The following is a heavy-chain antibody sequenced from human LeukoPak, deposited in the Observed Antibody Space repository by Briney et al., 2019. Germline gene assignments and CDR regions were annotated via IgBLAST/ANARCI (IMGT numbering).Heavy chain of an antibody. D-gene: IGHD3-10*01. CDR3: ARWSYYAPYYNRFDP. CDR1: GYTFTGYY. V-gene: IGHV1-2*02. CDR2: INPNSGGT. J-gene: IGHJ5*02. Sequence: ASVKVSCKASGYTFTGYYMHWVRQAPGQGLEWMGWINPNSGGTNYAQKFQGRVTMTRDTSISTAYMELSRLRSDDTAVYYCARWSYYAPYYNRFDPWGQGTLVTVSS.